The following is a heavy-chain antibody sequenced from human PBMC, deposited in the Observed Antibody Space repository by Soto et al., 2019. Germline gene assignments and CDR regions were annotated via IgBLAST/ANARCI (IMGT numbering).Heavy chain of an antibody. V-gene: IGHV1-18*01. D-gene: IGHD3-16*01. Sequence: ASVKVSCKASGYTFTSYGISWVRQAPGQGLEWMGWISAYNGNTNYAQKLQGRVTISRDNAKNSLYLQMNSLRAEDTAVYYCAGDRPQEKRLPGYWGQGTLVTVSS. CDR1: GYTFTSYG. CDR3: AGDRPQEKRLPGY. CDR2: ISAYNGNT. J-gene: IGHJ4*02.